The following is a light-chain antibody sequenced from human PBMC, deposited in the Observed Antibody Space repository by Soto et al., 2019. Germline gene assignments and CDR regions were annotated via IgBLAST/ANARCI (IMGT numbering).Light chain of an antibody. Sequence: EIVLTQSPGTLSLSPGERATLSCRASQSISSTYLAWYQQKPGQAPRLLIYGASNRATGIPDRFSGSGSETDFTLTIIRLEPEDFAVYYCQHPWTFGHGTKVESK. CDR2: GAS. CDR3: QHPWT. CDR1: QSISSTY. V-gene: IGKV3-20*01. J-gene: IGKJ1*01.